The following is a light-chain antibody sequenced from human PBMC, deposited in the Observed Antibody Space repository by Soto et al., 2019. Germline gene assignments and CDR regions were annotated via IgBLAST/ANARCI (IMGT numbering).Light chain of an antibody. CDR3: QQYARSPLA. CDR2: SAS. V-gene: IGKV3-20*01. CDR1: QSVTSNN. J-gene: IGKJ4*01. Sequence: EIVLTQSPGTLSLSPGERATLSCRASQSVTSNNLAWYQQKPGQAPRLLIYSASSRATGIPDRFSGSGSGPDFTLTISRLEPEDFAVYFCQQYARSPLAFGGGTKVDIK.